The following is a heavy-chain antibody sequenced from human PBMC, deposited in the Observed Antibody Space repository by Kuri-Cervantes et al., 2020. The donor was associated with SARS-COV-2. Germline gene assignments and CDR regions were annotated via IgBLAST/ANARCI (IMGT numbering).Heavy chain of an antibody. CDR3: ARGTIGFGDDYFDY. J-gene: IGHJ4*02. Sequence: GGSLRLSCAASGFTFSSYWMSWVRQAPGKGLEWVANIKQDGSEKYYVDSVKGRFTISRDNAKNSLYLQMNSLRAEDTAVYYCARGTIGFGDDYFDYWSQGTLVTVSS. V-gene: IGHV3-7*01. CDR2: IKQDGSEK. CDR1: GFTFSSYW. D-gene: IGHD4-17*01.